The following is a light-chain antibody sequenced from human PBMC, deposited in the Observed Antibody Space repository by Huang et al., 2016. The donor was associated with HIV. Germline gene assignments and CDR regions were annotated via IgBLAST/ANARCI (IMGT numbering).Light chain of an antibody. CDR1: QGIGND. J-gene: IGKJ1*01. CDR3: LQDYNYPRT. Sequence: AIQMTQSPSSLSASVGDRVTVTCRASQGIGNDLGWYQQKPGKAPKLLIYAASSFQSGVPSRFSGSGSGTDFTLTISSLQPEDFATYYCLQDYNYPRTFGQGTKVEIK. V-gene: IGKV1-6*01. CDR2: AAS.